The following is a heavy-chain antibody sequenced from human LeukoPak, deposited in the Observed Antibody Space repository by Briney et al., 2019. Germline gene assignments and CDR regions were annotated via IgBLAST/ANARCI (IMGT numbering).Heavy chain of an antibody. CDR1: GFTFSSYA. D-gene: IGHD6-13*01. CDR2: VSGSGSVT. Sequence: GGSLRRSCAASGFTFSSYAMTWVRQAPGKGLEWVSAVSGSGSVTYYTDSVKGRFTISRDNSKNTLYLQMNSLRAEDTAVYYCATRITAAGFDYWGQGTLVTVSS. J-gene: IGHJ4*02. V-gene: IGHV3-23*01. CDR3: ATRITAAGFDY.